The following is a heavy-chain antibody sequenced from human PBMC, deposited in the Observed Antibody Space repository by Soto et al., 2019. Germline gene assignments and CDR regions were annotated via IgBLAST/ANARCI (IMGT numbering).Heavy chain of an antibody. Sequence: GGSLRLSCAASGFTFSDYYMNWIRQAPGKGLEWVSYISSSGSTIYYADSVKGRITISRDNAKNSLYLQMNSLRAEDTAVYYCARDFGDIVATDWSYFDYWGQGTLVTVSS. CDR3: ARDFGDIVATDWSYFDY. CDR1: GFTFSDYY. V-gene: IGHV3-11*01. J-gene: IGHJ4*02. D-gene: IGHD5-12*01. CDR2: ISSSGSTI.